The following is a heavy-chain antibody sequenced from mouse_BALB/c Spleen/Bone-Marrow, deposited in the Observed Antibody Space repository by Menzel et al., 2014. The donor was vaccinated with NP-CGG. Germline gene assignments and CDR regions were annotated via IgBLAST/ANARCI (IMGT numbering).Heavy chain of an antibody. Sequence: EVKVVESGGGLVQPGGSLRLSCAASGFTFTDYCISWVRQPPGKALEWLGFIRNKVKGYTTDYSASVKGRFTISRDNSQSISYLQMNTLRAEDSATYYCARDENVGIYWYFDVWGAGTTVTVSS. CDR1: GFTFTDYC. J-gene: IGHJ1*01. CDR2: IRNKVKGYTT. V-gene: IGHV7-3*02. CDR3: ARDENVGIYWYFDV.